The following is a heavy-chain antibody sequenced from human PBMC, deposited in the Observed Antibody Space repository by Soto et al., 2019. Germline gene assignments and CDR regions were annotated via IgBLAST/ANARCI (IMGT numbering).Heavy chain of an antibody. J-gene: IGHJ4*02. CDR2: IYYSGST. CDR1: GGSITSYY. CDR3: AREGDTAMELDY. Sequence: ETLSLTCTVSGGSITSYYSSWIRQPPGKGLEWIGYIYYSGSTNYNPSLKSRVTISVDTSKNQFSLKLSSVTAADTAVYYCAREGDTAMELDYWGQGTLVTVSS. V-gene: IGHV4-59*01. D-gene: IGHD5-18*01.